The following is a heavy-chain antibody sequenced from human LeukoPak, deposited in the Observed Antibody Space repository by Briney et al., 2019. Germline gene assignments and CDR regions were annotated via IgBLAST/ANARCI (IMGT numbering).Heavy chain of an antibody. J-gene: IGHJ3*02. V-gene: IGHV1-2*02. Sequence: GASVKVSCKASGYTFIDYAINWVRQAPGQGLEWMGWSNPNSGATKYAQKFQGRVSMTRDTSTSTAYMELSSLRSEDTAVYYCARMGGGATILSVTFDIWGQGTMVTVSS. CDR1: GYTFIDYA. D-gene: IGHD5-12*01. CDR3: ARMGGGATILSVTFDI. CDR2: SNPNSGAT.